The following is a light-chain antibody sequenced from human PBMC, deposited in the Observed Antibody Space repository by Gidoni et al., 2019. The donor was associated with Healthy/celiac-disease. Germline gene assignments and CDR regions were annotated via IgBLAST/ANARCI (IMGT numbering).Light chain of an antibody. J-gene: IGLJ3*02. Sequence: QSAPTQPPSASGSPGPSVTISCTGTSSDVGGYNYVSWYQQHPGKAPKLMIYEVSKRPSGVPDRFSGSKSGNTASLTVSGLQAEDEADYYCSSYAGSNNLVFGGGTKLTVL. CDR1: SSDVGGYNY. CDR2: EVS. CDR3: SSYAGSNNLV. V-gene: IGLV2-8*01.